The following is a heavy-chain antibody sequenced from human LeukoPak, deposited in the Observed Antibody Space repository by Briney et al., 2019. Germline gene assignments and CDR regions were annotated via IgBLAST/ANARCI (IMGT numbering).Heavy chain of an antibody. CDR1: GYTFTSYY. V-gene: IGHV1-46*01. CDR2: INPSGGST. D-gene: IGHD5-24*01. Sequence: GASVKVSCKASGYTFTSYYMHWVRQAPGQGLEWMGIINPSGGSTSYAQKFQGRVTMTRDMSTSTVYMELSSLRSEDTAVYYCARDGVVEMATITWFHYYHYYMDVWGKGTTVTVSS. J-gene: IGHJ6*03. CDR3: ARDGVVEMATITWFHYYHYYMDV.